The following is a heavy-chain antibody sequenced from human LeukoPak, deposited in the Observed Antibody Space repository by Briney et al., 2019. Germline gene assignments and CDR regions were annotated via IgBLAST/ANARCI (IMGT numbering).Heavy chain of an antibody. CDR1: GFTFSSYS. Sequence: AGGSLRLSCAASGFTFSSYSMNWVRQAPGKGLEWVSVIYSGGSTYYADSVKGRFTISRDNSKNTLYLQMNSLRAEDTAVYYCARADHLRTPFDYWGQGTLVTVSS. CDR3: ARADHLRTPFDY. CDR2: IYSGGST. J-gene: IGHJ4*02. D-gene: IGHD2-15*01. V-gene: IGHV3-66*01.